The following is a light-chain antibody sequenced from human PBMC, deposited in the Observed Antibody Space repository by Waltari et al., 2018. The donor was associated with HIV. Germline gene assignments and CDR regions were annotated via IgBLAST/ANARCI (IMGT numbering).Light chain of an antibody. Sequence: VVLTQFPVSLSVSVGQSAYISCRSRERLVSADGNTYLSWFQQRPGQAPRRLIYKFSNRDSGVPGKFSGSGAVTDFTLQISRVEAEDVATYYCAQETFWGWTFGPGTKLEI. CDR3: AQETFWGWT. CDR2: KFS. V-gene: IGKV2-30*01. CDR1: ERLVSADGNTY. J-gene: IGKJ1*01.